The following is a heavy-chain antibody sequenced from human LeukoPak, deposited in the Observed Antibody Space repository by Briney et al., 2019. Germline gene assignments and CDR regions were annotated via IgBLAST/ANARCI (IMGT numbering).Heavy chain of an antibody. CDR3: ARGEEYYGSGSPSYVDY. CDR1: GGSISSDDYY. D-gene: IGHD3-10*01. J-gene: IGHJ4*02. CDR2: MYYSGGT. V-gene: IGHV4-30-4*01. Sequence: PSETLSLTCTVSGGSISSDDYYWSWIRQPPGKGLDWIGYMYYSGGTYYNPSLKSRVTISLDTSKNQFSLKLSSVTAADTAVYYCARGEEYYGSGSPSYVDYWGQGTLVTVSS.